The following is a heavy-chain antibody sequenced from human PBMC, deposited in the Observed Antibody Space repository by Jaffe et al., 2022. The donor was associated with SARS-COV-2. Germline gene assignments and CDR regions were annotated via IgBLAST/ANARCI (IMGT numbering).Heavy chain of an antibody. CDR1: GGSISSYY. J-gene: IGHJ6*02. CDR2: IYYSGST. V-gene: IGHV4-59*08. CDR3: ARHRRSSYGYEGRRDLNYYYYYGMDV. Sequence: QVQLQESGPGLVKPSETLSLTCTVSGGSISSYYWSWIRQPPGKGLEWIGYIYYSGSTNYNPSLKSRVTISVDTSKNQFSLKLSSVTAADTAVYYCARHRRSSYGYEGRRDLNYYYYYGMDVWGQGTTVTVSS. D-gene: IGHD5-18*01.